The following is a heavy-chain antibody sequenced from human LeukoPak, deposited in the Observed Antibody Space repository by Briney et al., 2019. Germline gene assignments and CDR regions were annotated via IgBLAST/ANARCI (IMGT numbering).Heavy chain of an antibody. D-gene: IGHD6-19*01. V-gene: IGHV3-21*01. Sequence: GGCLRLSCSASGFTFSSYTMNWVRQAPGKGLEWVSSITSSSYIYYADSVKGRFTVSRDNAKNSLYLQMNSLRAEDTAVYYCARDLVFGYSSSYWGQGTLVTVSS. J-gene: IGHJ4*02. CDR1: GFTFSSYT. CDR3: ARDLVFGYSSSY. CDR2: ITSSSYI.